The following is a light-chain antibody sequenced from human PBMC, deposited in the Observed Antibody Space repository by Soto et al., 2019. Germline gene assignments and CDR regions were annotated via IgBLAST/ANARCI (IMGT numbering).Light chain of an antibody. CDR1: QTVSFY. V-gene: IGKV3-11*01. CDR3: QQRSNWPPFT. CDR2: DAS. Sequence: EIVLTQSPATLSLSPGDRATLSCRASQTVSFYLAWYQQKPGQAPRLLIYDASKRATGTPARFSGSGSGTDFTLTISSLDPEDFAVYYCQQRSNWPPFTFGPGTKVDIK. J-gene: IGKJ3*01.